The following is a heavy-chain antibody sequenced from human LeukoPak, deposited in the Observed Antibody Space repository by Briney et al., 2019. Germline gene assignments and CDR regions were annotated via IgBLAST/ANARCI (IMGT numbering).Heavy chain of an antibody. CDR1: RGTFSSYA. V-gene: IGHV1-18*01. CDR2: ISAYNGNT. Sequence: ASVKVSCKASRGTFSSYAISWVRQAPGQGLEWMGWISAYNGNTNYAQKLQGRVTMTTDTSTSTAYMELRSLRSDDTAVYYCARGNWGVFDYWGQGTLVTVSS. CDR3: ARGNWGVFDY. J-gene: IGHJ4*02. D-gene: IGHD7-27*01.